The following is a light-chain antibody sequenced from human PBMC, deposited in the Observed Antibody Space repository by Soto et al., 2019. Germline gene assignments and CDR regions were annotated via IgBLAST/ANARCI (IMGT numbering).Light chain of an antibody. J-gene: IGKJ2*01. CDR3: QQYHSYMYT. CDR2: DAS. CDR1: QSIAVW. V-gene: IGKV1-5*01. Sequence: DIQMTQSPFTLSASVGDRVTISCWASQSIAVWLAWYQQKPGKAPKVLIYDASNLESGVPSRFSGSGSGTEFTLTISSLQPDDFATYYCQQYHSYMYTFGQGTKLEIK.